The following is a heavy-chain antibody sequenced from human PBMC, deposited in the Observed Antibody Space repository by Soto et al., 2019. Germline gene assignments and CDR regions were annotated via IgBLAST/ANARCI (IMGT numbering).Heavy chain of an antibody. CDR3: ARGYYYDSSGYYPHFWFDP. D-gene: IGHD3-22*01. CDR1: GGSISSGGDY. CDR2: IYYSGST. J-gene: IGHJ5*02. Sequence: QVQLRESGPGLVTPSQTLSLTCTVSGGSISSGGDYWSWIRQHPGKGLELIGYIYYSGSTYYNPSLMSLFTISLDTSKNQFSLRLSSVTAADTAVYYCARGYYYDSSGYYPHFWFDPWGQGTLVTVSS. V-gene: IGHV4-31*01.